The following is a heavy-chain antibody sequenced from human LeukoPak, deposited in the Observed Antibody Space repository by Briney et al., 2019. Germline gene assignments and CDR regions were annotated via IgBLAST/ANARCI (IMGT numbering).Heavy chain of an antibody. CDR1: GFTFSSYA. D-gene: IGHD2-8*02. V-gene: IGHV3-30-3*01. CDR3: ARDASRTGDYFDY. Sequence: PGGSLRLSCVASGFTFSSYAMHWVRQAPGKGLEWVAVISNDGGNKNYADSVKGRFTISRDNSKNTLYLQMNSLRAEDTAVFYCARDASRTGDYFDYWGQGTLVTVPS. J-gene: IGHJ4*02. CDR2: ISNDGGNK.